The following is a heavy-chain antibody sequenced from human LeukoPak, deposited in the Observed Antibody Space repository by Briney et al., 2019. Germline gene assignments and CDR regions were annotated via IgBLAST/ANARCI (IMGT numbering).Heavy chain of an antibody. Sequence: SGPTLVNPTQTLALTCTFSGFSLNTSVVHVSWIRQPPGKALEWLARTDWDDNKFYSTSLRTRLTIAKDPSKNQVVLTMTNMDPVDTATYHCARMGAASSGYSHYYYYMDVWGKGTTVTVSS. CDR1: GFSLNTSVVH. CDR2: TDWDDNK. V-gene: IGHV2-70*04. CDR3: ARMGAASSGYSHYYYYMDV. D-gene: IGHD3-22*01. J-gene: IGHJ6*03.